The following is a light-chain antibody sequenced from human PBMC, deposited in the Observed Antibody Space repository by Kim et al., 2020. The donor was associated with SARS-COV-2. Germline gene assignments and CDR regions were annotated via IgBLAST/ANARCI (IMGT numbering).Light chain of an antibody. V-gene: IGLV3-1*01. Sequence: ASPGQTSSITCSGDKLGDKYACWYQQKPGQSPVLVIYQDSKRPSGIPERFSGSNSGNTATLTISGTQAMDEADYYCQAWDSSTVVFGGGTKLTVL. CDR1: KLGDKY. CDR3: QAWDSSTVV. CDR2: QDS. J-gene: IGLJ2*01.